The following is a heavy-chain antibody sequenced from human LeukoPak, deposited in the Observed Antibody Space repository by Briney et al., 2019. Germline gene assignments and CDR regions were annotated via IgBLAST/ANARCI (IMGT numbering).Heavy chain of an antibody. CDR2: IYTSGST. CDR1: GGSISSYY. Sequence: KASETLSLTCTVSGGSISSYYWSWIRQPAGKGLEWIGRIYTSGSTNYNPSLKSRVTMSVDTSKNQFSLKLSSVTAADTAVYYCARLRFGEFPPIRYFDLWGRGTLVTVSS. V-gene: IGHV4-4*07. D-gene: IGHD3-16*01. CDR3: ARLRFGEFPPIRYFDL. J-gene: IGHJ2*01.